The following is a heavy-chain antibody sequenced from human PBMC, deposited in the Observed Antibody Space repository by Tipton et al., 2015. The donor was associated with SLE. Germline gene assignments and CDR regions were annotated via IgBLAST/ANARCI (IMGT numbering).Heavy chain of an antibody. D-gene: IGHD3-22*01. CDR1: GFTFSSYG. V-gene: IGHV3-33*01. Sequence: RSLRLSCAASGFTFSSYGMHWVRQAPGKGLEWVAVIWYDGSNKYYADSVKGRFTISRDNSKNTLYLQMNSLRAEDTAVYYCARDFPYDSSGYYPGFDYWGQGTLVTVSS. CDR3: ARDFPYDSSGYYPGFDY. J-gene: IGHJ4*02. CDR2: IWYDGSNK.